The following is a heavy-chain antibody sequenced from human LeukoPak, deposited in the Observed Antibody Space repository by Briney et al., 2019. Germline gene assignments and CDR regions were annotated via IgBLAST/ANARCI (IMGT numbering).Heavy chain of an antibody. CDR3: AREPEYSSGWYRGGGDY. V-gene: IGHV4-61*08. Sequence: SETLSLTCTVSGDSISSGDYYWSWIRQPPGKGLEWIGEIYHSGSTNYNPSLKSRVTISVDKSKNQFSLKLSSVTAADTAVYYCAREPEYSSGWYRGGGDYWGQGTLVTVSS. CDR1: GDSISSGDYY. CDR2: IYHSGST. J-gene: IGHJ4*02. D-gene: IGHD6-19*01.